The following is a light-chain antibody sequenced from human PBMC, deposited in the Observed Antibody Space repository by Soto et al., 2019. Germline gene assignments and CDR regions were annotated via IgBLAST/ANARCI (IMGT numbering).Light chain of an antibody. CDR3: AAWGDSLV. V-gene: IGLV1-44*01. CDR1: TSNIGTNT. J-gene: IGLJ2*01. Sequence: QSVLTQSPSASGTPGQRVSISCSGSTSNIGTNTVSWYQHVPGTAPKLLIYSNDQRPSAVPGRFSGSKSGTSASLAISGLLSEDEADYYCAAWGDSLVFGGGTKLTVL. CDR2: SND.